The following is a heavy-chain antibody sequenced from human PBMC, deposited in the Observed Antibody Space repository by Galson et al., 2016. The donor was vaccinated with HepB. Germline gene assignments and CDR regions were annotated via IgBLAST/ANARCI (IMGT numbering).Heavy chain of an antibody. J-gene: IGHJ4*02. CDR2: ITAAGGVT. D-gene: IGHD3-10*01. CDR1: GFTFRGYA. V-gene: IGHV3-23*01. CDR3: AKDLQVSALWFGELFPDD. Sequence: SLRLSCAASGFTFRGYAMSWVRQAPGKGLEWLSAITAAGGVTYYAHTVQGRFTIARDTSKNTSYLEMSSLRVEDTAVYYCAKDLQVSALWFGELFPDDWGQGTLVAVSS.